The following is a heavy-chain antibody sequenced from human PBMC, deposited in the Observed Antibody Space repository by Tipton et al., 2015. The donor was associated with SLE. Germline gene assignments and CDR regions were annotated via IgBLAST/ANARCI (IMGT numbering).Heavy chain of an antibody. CDR2: IHKSGST. CDR1: GGSISTYY. J-gene: IGHJ6*03. Sequence: TLSLTCTVSGGSISTYYWSWIRQSPGKGLEWIGYIHKSGSTHYHPSLRGRVTISVDASKNQFSLELISVTAADTAVYYCATYGAFVYMDVWGKGTTVTVSS. V-gene: IGHV4-59*01. CDR3: ATYGAFVYMDV. D-gene: IGHD4-17*01.